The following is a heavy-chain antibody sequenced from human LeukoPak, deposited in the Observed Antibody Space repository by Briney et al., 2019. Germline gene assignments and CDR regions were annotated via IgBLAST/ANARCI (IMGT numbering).Heavy chain of an antibody. CDR1: GGSISSSSYY. Sequence: PSETLSLTCTVSGGSISSSSYYWGWIRQPPGRGLEWIGSIYYSGSTYYNPSLKSRVTVSVDTSKNQFSLKLSSVTAADTAVYYCASVWFGDRDYYYMDVWGKGTTVTVSS. V-gene: IGHV4-39*01. D-gene: IGHD3-10*01. CDR3: ASVWFGDRDYYYMDV. CDR2: IYYSGST. J-gene: IGHJ6*03.